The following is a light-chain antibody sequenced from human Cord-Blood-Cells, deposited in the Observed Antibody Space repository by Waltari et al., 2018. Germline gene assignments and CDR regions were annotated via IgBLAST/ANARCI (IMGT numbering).Light chain of an antibody. CDR2: AAS. J-gene: IGKJ4*01. V-gene: IGKV1-12*01. CDR3: RQANSFPLP. CDR1: QGISSW. Sequence: DIQMTQSPSSVCASVVDRVTITRRARQGISSWLAWYQQKPGKAPKLLIYAASRLQSGVPSRFSGSGAGTDVAPTISSLQPEDFATYYCRQANSFPLPFGGATKVEIK.